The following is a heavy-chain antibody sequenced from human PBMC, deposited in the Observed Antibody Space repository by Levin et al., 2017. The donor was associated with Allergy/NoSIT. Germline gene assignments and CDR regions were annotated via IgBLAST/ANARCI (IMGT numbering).Heavy chain of an antibody. J-gene: IGHJ4*02. CDR1: GGSISNSY. CDR2: ISSTGST. D-gene: IGHD5-12*01. V-gene: IGHV4-59*08. Sequence: SETLSLTCAVSGGSISNSYWNWIRQPPGKGLEWIGYISSTGSTNYNPSLKSRVTISIDTSMNQFSMRLNSVTAADTAVYYCARVPTSRGYTGYVDFDYWGQGTLVTVSS. CDR3: ARVPTSRGYTGYVDFDY.